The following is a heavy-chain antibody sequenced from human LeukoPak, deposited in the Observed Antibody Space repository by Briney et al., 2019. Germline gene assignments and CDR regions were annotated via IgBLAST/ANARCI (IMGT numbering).Heavy chain of an antibody. CDR1: GDSVSSNSAA. D-gene: IGHD3-22*01. V-gene: IGHV6-1*01. J-gene: IGHJ4*02. Sequence: SQTLSLTCAISGDSVSSNSAAWNWIRQSPSRGLEWLGRTYYRSKWYYDYAVSVKSRITINPDTSKNQFSLQLNYVTPDDTAVYYCATYSYYDSSGNDYWGQGTLVTVSS. CDR2: TYYRSKWYY. CDR3: ATYSYYDSSGNDY.